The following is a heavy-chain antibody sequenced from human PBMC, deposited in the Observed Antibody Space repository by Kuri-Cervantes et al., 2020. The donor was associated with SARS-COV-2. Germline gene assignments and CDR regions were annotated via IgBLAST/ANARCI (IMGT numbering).Heavy chain of an antibody. V-gene: IGHV3-21*01. J-gene: IGHJ4*02. D-gene: IGHD3-22*01. Sequence: GGSLRLSCAASGFTFSSYSMNWVRQAPGKGLEWVSSISSSSSYIYYADSVKDRFTISRDNARNSLYLQMNSLRAEDTAVYYCARDSSGYYRLDYWGQGTLVTVSS. CDR3: ARDSSGYYRLDY. CDR1: GFTFSSYS. CDR2: ISSSSSYI.